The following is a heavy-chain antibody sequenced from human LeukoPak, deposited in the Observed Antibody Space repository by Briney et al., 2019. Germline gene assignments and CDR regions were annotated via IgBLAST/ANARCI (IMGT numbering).Heavy chain of an antibody. Sequence: PGGSLRLSCAASGFSFSTYWMHWVRQAPGKGLVWVSHINSGGRNTTYADSVTGRFTISRDNAKNTLYLQMNSLRAEDTAVYYCARVLAQQQGYWGQGTLVTVSS. V-gene: IGHV3-74*01. J-gene: IGHJ4*02. D-gene: IGHD6-13*01. CDR1: GFSFSTYW. CDR3: ARVLAQQQGY. CDR2: INSGGRNT.